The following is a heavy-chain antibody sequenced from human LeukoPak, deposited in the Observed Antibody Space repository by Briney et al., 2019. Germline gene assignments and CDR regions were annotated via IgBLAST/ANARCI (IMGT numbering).Heavy chain of an antibody. CDR3: ARDRGYGFDY. D-gene: IGHD5-18*01. J-gene: IGHJ4*02. V-gene: IGHV3-7*01. Sequence: PGGSLRLSCAASGFTFSSLWMSWVRQAPGKGLEWVANLKPLGSEKYYVDSVKGRFTNSRDNAKNSLYLQMNNLRAEDTAVYYCARDRGYGFDYWGQGTLVTVSS. CDR1: GFTFSSLW. CDR2: LKPLGSEK.